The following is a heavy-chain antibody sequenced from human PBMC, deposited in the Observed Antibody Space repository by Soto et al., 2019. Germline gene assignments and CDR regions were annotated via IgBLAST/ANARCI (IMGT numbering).Heavy chain of an antibody. CDR3: ARVVEQDYGDLNWFDP. Sequence: GASVKVSCKASGYTFTSYYMHWVRQAPGQGLEWMGIINPSGGSTSYAQKFQGRVTMTRDTSTSTVYVELSSLRSEDTAVYYCARVVEQDYGDLNWFDPWGQGTLVTVSS. CDR1: GYTFTSYY. V-gene: IGHV1-46*03. J-gene: IGHJ5*02. D-gene: IGHD4-17*01. CDR2: INPSGGST.